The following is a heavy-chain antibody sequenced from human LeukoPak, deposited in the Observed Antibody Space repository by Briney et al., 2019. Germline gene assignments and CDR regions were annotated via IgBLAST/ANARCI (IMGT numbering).Heavy chain of an antibody. J-gene: IGHJ5*02. CDR2: MNPNSGNT. Sequence: GASVKVSCKASGYTFTSYDINWVRQATGQGLEWMGWMNPNSGNTGYAQKFQGRVTMTRNTSISTAYMELSSLRSEDTAVYYCARGRKPHIVVVPAAIPNWFDPWGQGTLVTASS. D-gene: IGHD2-2*01. CDR1: GYTFTSYD. CDR3: ARGRKPHIVVVPAAIPNWFDP. V-gene: IGHV1-8*01.